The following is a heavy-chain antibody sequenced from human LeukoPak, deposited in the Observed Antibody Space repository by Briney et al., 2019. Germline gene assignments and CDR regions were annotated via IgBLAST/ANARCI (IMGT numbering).Heavy chain of an antibody. CDR3: ARDYGGNRWYFDL. V-gene: IGHV3-33*01. J-gene: IGHJ2*01. CDR1: GFTFSSYG. Sequence: GGSLRLSCAASGFTFSSYGMHWVRQAPGKGLEWVAVIWYDGSNKYYADSVKGRFTISRDNSKNTLYLQMNSLRAEDTAVYYCARDYGGNRWYFDLWGRGTLVTVSS. CDR2: IWYDGSNK. D-gene: IGHD4-23*01.